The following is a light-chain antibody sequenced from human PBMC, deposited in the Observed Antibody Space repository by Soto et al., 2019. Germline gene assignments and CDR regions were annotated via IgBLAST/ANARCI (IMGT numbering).Light chain of an antibody. CDR1: SSDVGGYNY. Sequence: QSVLTQPASVSGSPGQSITISCTGTSSDVGGYNYVSWYQQHPGKAPKLMIYDVSNRPSGVSNRFSGSKSGNTASLTISGLQAEDEADYYCMSYTSSSTLLFGTGTKLTVL. J-gene: IGLJ1*01. V-gene: IGLV2-14*01. CDR3: MSYTSSSTLL. CDR2: DVS.